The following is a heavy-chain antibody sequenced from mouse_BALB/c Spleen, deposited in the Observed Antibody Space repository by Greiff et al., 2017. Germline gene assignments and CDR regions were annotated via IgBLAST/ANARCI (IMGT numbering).Heavy chain of an antibody. J-gene: IGHJ2*01. CDR1: GYTFTSYT. D-gene: IGHD1-1*01. V-gene: IGHV1-4*02. CDR2: INPSSGYT. Sequence: QVQLQQSAAELARPGASVKMSCKASGYTFTSYTMHWVKQRPGQGLEWIGYINPSSGYTEYNQKFKDKTTLTADKSSSTAYMQLSSLTSEDSAVYYCARRDIPTVVASFDYWGQGTTLTVSS. CDR3: ARRDIPTVVASFDY.